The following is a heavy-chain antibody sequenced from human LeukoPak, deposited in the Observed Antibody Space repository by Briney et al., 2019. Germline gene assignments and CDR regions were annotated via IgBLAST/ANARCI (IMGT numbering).Heavy chain of an antibody. J-gene: IGHJ3*02. D-gene: IGHD3-9*01. CDR2: IYYSGST. V-gene: IGHV4-59*01. Sequence: SETLSLTCTVSGGSISSYYWSWIRQPPGKGLEWIGYIYYSGSTNYNPSLKSRVTISVDTSKNQFSLKLSSVTAADTAVYYCARDGGIYDILTGYYWGAFDIWGQGTMLTVSS. CDR3: ARDGGIYDILTGYYWGAFDI. CDR1: GGSISSYY.